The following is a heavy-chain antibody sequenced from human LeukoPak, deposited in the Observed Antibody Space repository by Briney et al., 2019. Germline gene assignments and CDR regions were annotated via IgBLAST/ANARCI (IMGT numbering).Heavy chain of an antibody. V-gene: IGHV1-69*16. CDR1: GGTLSSVT. CDR3: ARGYDVGDYVPYTY. D-gene: IGHD4-17*01. J-gene: IGHJ4*02. Sequence: SVKVSCKVSGGTLSSVTITWVRKAPGQGLEWMGGIIPILGSTNYAQKFQGRVTNTADDSTSTVYMEVTSLTSDDTAVYYCARGYDVGDYVPYTYWGQGTLVIVSS. CDR2: IIPILGST.